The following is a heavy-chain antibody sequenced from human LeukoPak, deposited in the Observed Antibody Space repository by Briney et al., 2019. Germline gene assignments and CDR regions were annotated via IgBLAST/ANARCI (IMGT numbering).Heavy chain of an antibody. Sequence: GGSLRLSCAASGFTFSSYWMHWVRQAPGKGLVWVSRINSDGSSTSYADSVKGRFTISRDNAKNTLYLQMNSPRAEDTAVYYCARGRYNNSPNHSNFDYWGQGTLVTVSS. CDR1: GFTFSSYW. D-gene: IGHD3-10*01. V-gene: IGHV3-74*01. CDR2: INSDGSST. CDR3: ARGRYNNSPNHSNFDY. J-gene: IGHJ4*02.